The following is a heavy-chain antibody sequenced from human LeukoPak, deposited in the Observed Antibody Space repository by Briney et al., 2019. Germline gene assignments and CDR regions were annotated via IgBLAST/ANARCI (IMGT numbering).Heavy chain of an antibody. CDR3: ARVKGSGSSGWTGRDYYYYYMDV. V-gene: IGHV4-38-2*02. D-gene: IGHD6-19*01. Sequence: SETLSLTCTVSGYSISRGYFWGWIRQSPGKGLEWIASMFHSGSTYYNPSLKSRVTMSVDTSKNQFSLRLSSVTAADTAVYYCARVKGSGSSGWTGRDYYYYYMDVWGKGTTVTVSS. CDR1: GYSISRGYF. J-gene: IGHJ6*03. CDR2: MFHSGST.